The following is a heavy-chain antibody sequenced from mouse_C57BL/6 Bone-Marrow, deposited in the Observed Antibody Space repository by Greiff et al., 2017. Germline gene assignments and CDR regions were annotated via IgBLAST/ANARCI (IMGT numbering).Heavy chain of an antibody. J-gene: IGHJ4*01. V-gene: IGHV3-6*01. CDR1: GYSITSGYY. D-gene: IGHD2-12*01. CDR2: ISYDGSN. CDR3: ARPLLYYAMDY. Sequence: DVKLQESGPGLVKPSQSLSLTCSVTGYSITSGYYWNWIRQFPGNKLEWMGYISYDGSNNYNPSLKNRISITRDTSKNQFFLKLNSVTTEDTATYYCARPLLYYAMDYWGQGTSVTVSS.